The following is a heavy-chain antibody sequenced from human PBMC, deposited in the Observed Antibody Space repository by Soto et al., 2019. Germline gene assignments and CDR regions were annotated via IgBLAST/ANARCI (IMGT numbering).Heavy chain of an antibody. V-gene: IGHV1-69*13. Sequence: SVKVSCKASGGTFSSYAISWVRQAPGQGLEWMGGIIPIFGTANYAQKFQGRVKITADESTSTAYMELSSLRSEDTAVYYCASEGDIVVVPAAPRAYYYYGMDVWGQGTTVTVSS. CDR1: GGTFSSYA. D-gene: IGHD2-2*01. J-gene: IGHJ6*02. CDR2: IIPIFGTA. CDR3: ASEGDIVVVPAAPRAYYYYGMDV.